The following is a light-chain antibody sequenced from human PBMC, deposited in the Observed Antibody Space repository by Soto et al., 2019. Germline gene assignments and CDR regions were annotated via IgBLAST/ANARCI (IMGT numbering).Light chain of an antibody. CDR3: RQYNNWPRM. Sequence: EIVMTQSPAALSVSPGERATLSCRASQSVSSNLAWYQQKPGQAPRLLIYGASTRATGIPARFSGSGSGTEFTLTISSLQSEDFAVYYCRQYNNWPRMFGQGTKVEIK. CDR2: GAS. V-gene: IGKV3-15*01. J-gene: IGKJ1*01. CDR1: QSVSSN.